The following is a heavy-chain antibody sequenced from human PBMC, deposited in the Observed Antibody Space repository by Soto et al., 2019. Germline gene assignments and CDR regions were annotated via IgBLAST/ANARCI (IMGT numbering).Heavy chain of an antibody. CDR2: IIPILGIA. Sequence: QVQLVQSGAEVKKLGSSVKVSCKASGGTFSSYTISWVRQAPGQGLEWMGRIIPILGIANYAQKFQGRVTITADKSTSTAYMELSSLRSEDTAVYYCARDVNCSGGSCYSAYWFDPWGQGTLVTVSS. CDR1: GGTFSSYT. D-gene: IGHD2-15*01. J-gene: IGHJ5*02. V-gene: IGHV1-69*08. CDR3: ARDVNCSGGSCYSAYWFDP.